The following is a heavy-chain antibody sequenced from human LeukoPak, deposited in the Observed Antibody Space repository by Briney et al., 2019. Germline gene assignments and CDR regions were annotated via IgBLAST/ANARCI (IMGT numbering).Heavy chain of an antibody. CDR2: ISWDGSNK. Sequence: GGSLRLSCTASGFTFIEYGIHWVRQAPGKGLEWVAVISWDGSNKYYADSVKGRFTVSRDNPKNTLYLQMSSLRPEDTAVYYCSTFGYWGQGTLVTVSS. CDR3: STFGY. V-gene: IGHV3-30*03. J-gene: IGHJ4*02. CDR1: GFTFIEYG.